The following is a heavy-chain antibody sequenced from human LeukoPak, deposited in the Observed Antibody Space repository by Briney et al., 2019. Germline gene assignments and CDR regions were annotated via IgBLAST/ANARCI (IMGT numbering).Heavy chain of an antibody. V-gene: IGHV1-18*01. CDR1: GYTLTNYG. J-gene: IGHJ6*03. CDR3: ARNLGDYDFWSGPLDYYMDV. Sequence: ASVKVSCKSSGYTLTNYGVSWVRQAPGQGLEWMGWISANNANTNYAQKFQGRVTMTTDISTSTAYMELRNLTSDDTAVYYCARNLGDYDFWSGPLDYYMDVWGKGTTVTVSS. D-gene: IGHD3-3*01. CDR2: ISANNANT.